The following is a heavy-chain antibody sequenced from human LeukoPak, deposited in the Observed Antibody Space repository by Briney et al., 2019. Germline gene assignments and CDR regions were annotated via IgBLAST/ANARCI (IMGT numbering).Heavy chain of an antibody. CDR3: AGEAGYSSTIHWLDP. D-gene: IGHD6-13*01. CDR2: INHSGST. J-gene: IGHJ5*02. CDR1: GGSFSGYY. V-gene: IGHV4-34*01. Sequence: PSEILSLTCAVYGGSFSGYYWSWLRQPPGKGLEWVGEINHSGSTNYNPSLKSRVTISVDTSKNQFSLKLSSVTAADTAVYYCAGEAGYSSTIHWLDPWGQGTLVTVSS.